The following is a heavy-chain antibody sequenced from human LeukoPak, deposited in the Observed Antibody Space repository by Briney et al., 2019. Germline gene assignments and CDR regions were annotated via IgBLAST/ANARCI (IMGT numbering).Heavy chain of an antibody. V-gene: IGHV3-30*18. Sequence: GRSLGLSCAASGFTFSSYGMHWVRQAPGKGLEWVAVISYDGSNKYYADSVKGRFTISRDNSKNTLYLQMNSLRAEDTAVYYCAKVTVRRLLWFGEFDYWGQGTLVTVSS. D-gene: IGHD3-10*01. J-gene: IGHJ4*02. CDR2: ISYDGSNK. CDR3: AKVTVRRLLWFGEFDY. CDR1: GFTFSSYG.